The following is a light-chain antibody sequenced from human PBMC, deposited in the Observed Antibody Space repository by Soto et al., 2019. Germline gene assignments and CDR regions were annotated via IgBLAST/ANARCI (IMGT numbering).Light chain of an antibody. CDR3: SSYTTTNTYV. Sequence: QSVLTQPASVSGSPGQSITISCTGTNSDVGGYDYVSWYQQHPDKAPKFMIYEVTNRPSGVSHRFSGSKSGNTASLTISGLQAEDKADYYCSSYTTTNTYVFGTGTKV. CDR1: NSDVGGYDY. CDR2: EVT. J-gene: IGLJ1*01. V-gene: IGLV2-14*01.